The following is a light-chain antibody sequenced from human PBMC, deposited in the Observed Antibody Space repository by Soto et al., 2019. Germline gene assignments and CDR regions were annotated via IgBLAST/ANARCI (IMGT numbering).Light chain of an antibody. CDR3: QQYNNWPRT. V-gene: IGKV3-15*01. CDR1: QSVSSN. Sequence: EIVMTQSPASLSVSPGERGTLSCRASQSVSSNLAWYQQKPGQAPRLLIYDASTRATGIPARFSGSESGTEFTLTISSLQSEDFAVYFCQQYNNWPRTFGQGTK. J-gene: IGKJ1*01. CDR2: DAS.